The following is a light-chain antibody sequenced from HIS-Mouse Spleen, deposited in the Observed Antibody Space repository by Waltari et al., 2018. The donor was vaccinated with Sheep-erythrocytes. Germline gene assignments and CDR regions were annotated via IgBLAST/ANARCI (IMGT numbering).Light chain of an antibody. CDR2: DDS. CDR3: QVWDSSSDHVV. V-gene: IGLV3-21*02. CDR1: NIGRKI. Sequence: SYVLTQPPSVSVAPGQTARITCGGNNIGRKIVHGYQQTPGQAPVLVVYDDSDRPSGIPRRCSGSNSGNTATLTISRVEAGDEADYYCQVWDSSSDHVVFGGGTKLTVL. J-gene: IGLJ2*01.